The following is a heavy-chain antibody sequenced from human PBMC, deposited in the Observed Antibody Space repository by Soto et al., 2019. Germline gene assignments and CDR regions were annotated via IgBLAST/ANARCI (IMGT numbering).Heavy chain of an antibody. Sequence: QVQLVQSGAEVKKPGSSVKVSCKASGGTFSNYAITWVRQAPGQGLEWMGGVIPMFGTPNYAQKFQDRVTIXAXQXXKHAYMDLRRPGSEDTAGDYCAIRFCSGWGGDPGYWGQGTLVTVSS. V-gene: IGHV1-69*12. J-gene: IGHJ4*02. CDR3: AIRFCSGWGGDPGY. CDR2: VIPMFGTP. D-gene: IGHD6-19*01. CDR1: GGTFSNYA.